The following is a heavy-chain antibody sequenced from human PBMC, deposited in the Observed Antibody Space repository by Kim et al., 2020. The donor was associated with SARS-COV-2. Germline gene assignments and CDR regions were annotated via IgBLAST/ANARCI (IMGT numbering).Heavy chain of an antibody. CDR1: GYTFTSYG. CDR3: ARDRTYYDILTGYPFDY. Sequence: ASVKVSCKASGYTFTSYGISWVRQAPGQGLEWMGWISAYNGNTNYAQKLQGRVTMTTDTSTSTAYMELRSLRSDDTAVYYCARDRTYYDILTGYPFDYWGQGTLVTVSS. J-gene: IGHJ4*02. V-gene: IGHV1-18*04. CDR2: ISAYNGNT. D-gene: IGHD3-9*01.